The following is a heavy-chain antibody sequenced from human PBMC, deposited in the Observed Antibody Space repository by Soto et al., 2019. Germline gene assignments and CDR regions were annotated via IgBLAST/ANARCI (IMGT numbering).Heavy chain of an antibody. CDR1: GFTFSSYG. V-gene: IGHV3-74*01. J-gene: IGHJ4*02. Sequence: GGSLRLSCVASGFTFSSYGMHWVRQAPGKGLVWVSRINYDGRSTNYADSVKGRFTISRGNSKNTLSLQMNSLRVEDTAIYYCAKLPLYCSGGSCFGGYSVYWGRRTLVTGSS. D-gene: IGHD2-15*01. CDR3: AKLPLYCSGGSCFGGYSVY. CDR2: INYDGRST.